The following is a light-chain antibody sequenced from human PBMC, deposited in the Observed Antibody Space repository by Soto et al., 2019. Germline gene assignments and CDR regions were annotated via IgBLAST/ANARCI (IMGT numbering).Light chain of an antibody. CDR1: SSDIGSNNY. J-gene: IGLJ3*02. CDR3: SSYTTTTRL. Sequence: QSVLTQPASVSGSPGQSITISCTGTSSDIGSNNYVSWFQQRPGKAPTLIIYEVSNRPSGVSTHFSGSKSGNTASLTISGLLPEDEPEYYCSSYTTTTRLFGGGTKVTAL. CDR2: EVS. V-gene: IGLV2-14*01.